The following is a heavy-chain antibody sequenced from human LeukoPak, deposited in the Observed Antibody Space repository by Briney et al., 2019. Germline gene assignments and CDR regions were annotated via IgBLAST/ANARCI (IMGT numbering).Heavy chain of an antibody. J-gene: IGHJ4*02. V-gene: IGHV3-15*01. CDR3: TALITYYYGSGRDY. CDR2: IKSKTDGGTT. Sequence: PGGSLRLSCAASGFTFSNAWMSWVRQAPGKGLEWVGRIKSKTDGGTTDYAAPVKGRFTISRDDSKNTLYLQMNSLKTEDTAVYYCTALITYYYGSGRDYWGQGTLVTVSS. D-gene: IGHD3-10*01. CDR1: GFTFSNAW.